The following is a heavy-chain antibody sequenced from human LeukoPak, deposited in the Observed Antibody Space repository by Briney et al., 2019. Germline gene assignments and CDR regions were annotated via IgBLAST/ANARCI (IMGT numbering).Heavy chain of an antibody. CDR3: ARKSYYYDSSGYHFDY. J-gene: IGHJ4*02. CDR2: IIPILGIA. V-gene: IGHV1-69*04. CDR1: GGTFSSYA. Sequence: CSSVKVSCKASGGTFSSYAISWVRQAPGQGLEWMGRIIPILGIANYAQKFQGRVPITADKSTSKAYMELNSLRSEDTAVYYCARKSYYYDSSGYHFDYWGQGTLVTVSS. D-gene: IGHD3-22*01.